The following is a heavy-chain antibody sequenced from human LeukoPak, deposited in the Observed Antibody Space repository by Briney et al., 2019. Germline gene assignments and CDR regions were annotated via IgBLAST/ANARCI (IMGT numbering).Heavy chain of an antibody. D-gene: IGHD3-9*01. CDR3: ARISWILTGYPNAFDI. Sequence: GGSLRLSCAASGFTFSSYAMSWVRQAPGKGLEWVSAISGSGGSTYYADSVKGRFTISRDNSKNTLYLQMNSLRAEDTAVYYCARISWILTGYPNAFDIWGQGTMVTVSS. J-gene: IGHJ3*02. CDR2: ISGSGGST. V-gene: IGHV3-23*01. CDR1: GFTFSSYA.